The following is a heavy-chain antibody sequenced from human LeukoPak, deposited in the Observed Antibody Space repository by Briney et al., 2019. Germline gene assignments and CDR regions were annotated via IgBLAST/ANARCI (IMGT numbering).Heavy chain of an antibody. V-gene: IGHV4-4*09. Sequence: SETLSPTCTVSGGSISSYYWSWIRQPPGKGLEWIGYIYTSGSTNYNPSLKSRVTISVDTSKNQFSLKLSSVTAADTAVYYCARRGSSSYDYWGQGTLVTVSS. CDR2: IYTSGST. J-gene: IGHJ4*02. CDR3: ARRGSSSYDY. CDR1: GGSISSYY. D-gene: IGHD6-6*01.